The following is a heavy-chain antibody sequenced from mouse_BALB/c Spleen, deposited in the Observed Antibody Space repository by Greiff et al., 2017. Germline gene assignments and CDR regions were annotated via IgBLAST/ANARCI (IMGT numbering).Heavy chain of an antibody. D-gene: IGHD1-1*01. Sequence: DVKLQESGPELVKPGASVKISCKASGYSFTGYFMNWVKQSHGKSLEWLGRINPYSGDTFYNQKFKGKATLTVDKSSSTAHMELLSLTSEDSAVYYGGRGTTVVAFDYWGQGTTLTGSS. CDR2: INPYSGDT. CDR1: GYSFTGYF. J-gene: IGHJ2*01. V-gene: IGHV1-37*01. CDR3: GRGTTVVAFDY.